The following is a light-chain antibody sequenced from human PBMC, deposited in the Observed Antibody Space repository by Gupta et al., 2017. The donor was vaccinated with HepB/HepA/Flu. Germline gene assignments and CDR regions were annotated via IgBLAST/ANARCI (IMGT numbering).Light chain of an antibody. CDR2: DAF. CDR3: QQRRGWPLT. CDR1: QNVNRY. Sequence: EIVLTQSPATLSLSPRERATLSCRASQNVNRYLAWYQQKPGQAPRLLIYDAFDRATGIPARFNGSGSGTDFTLTISSLEPEDSAVYYCQQRRGWPLTFGGGTKVEIK. J-gene: IGKJ4*01. V-gene: IGKV3-11*01.